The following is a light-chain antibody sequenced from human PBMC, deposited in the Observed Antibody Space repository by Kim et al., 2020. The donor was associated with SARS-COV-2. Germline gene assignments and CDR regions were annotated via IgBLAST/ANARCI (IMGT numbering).Light chain of an antibody. CDR3: QQYKNWRT. CDR2: GAS. V-gene: IGKV3-15*01. J-gene: IGKJ1*01. CDR1: QSVSSK. Sequence: ETVMRQSPAILFVSPGERATLSCRASQSVSSKVAWYQQKPGQAPRLLIYGASTRATGIPARFTGSGSGTEFTLTISSLQSEDFGVYYCQQYKNWRTFGQGTKVEIK.